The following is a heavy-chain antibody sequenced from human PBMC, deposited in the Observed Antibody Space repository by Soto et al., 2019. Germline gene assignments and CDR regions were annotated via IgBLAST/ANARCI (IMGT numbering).Heavy chain of an antibody. Sequence: EVQLLESGGGLVQPGGSLRLSCAASGFTFSSYAMSWVRQAPGKGLERVSVISGSGGSTYYADSVKGRFTISRDNSKNTLNLQMNSLRAEDTAVYYCARRGSGRYYDYWGQGTLVTVSS. CDR1: GFTFSSYA. CDR3: ARRGSGRYYDY. V-gene: IGHV3-23*01. J-gene: IGHJ4*02. CDR2: ISGSGGST. D-gene: IGHD1-26*01.